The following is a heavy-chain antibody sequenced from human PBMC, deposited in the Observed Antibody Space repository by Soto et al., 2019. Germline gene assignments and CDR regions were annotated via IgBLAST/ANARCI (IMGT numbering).Heavy chain of an antibody. D-gene: IGHD6-13*01. CDR1: GGTFSSYT. J-gene: IGHJ4*02. Sequence: QVQLVQSGAEVKKPGSSVKVSCKASGGTFSSYTISWVRQAPGQGLEWMGRIIPILGIANYAQKFQGRVTITADKPTSTAYMELSSLRSEDTAVYYCAGEDGYSSSWYVRVLADWGQGTLVTVSS. V-gene: IGHV1-69*08. CDR2: IIPILGIA. CDR3: AGEDGYSSSWYVRVLAD.